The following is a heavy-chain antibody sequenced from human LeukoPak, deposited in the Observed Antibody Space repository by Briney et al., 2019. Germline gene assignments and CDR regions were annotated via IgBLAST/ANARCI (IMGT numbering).Heavy chain of an antibody. CDR3: AKSHEGYFDF. J-gene: IGHJ4*02. V-gene: IGHV3-21*01. Sequence: GGSLRLSCAASGFTFSTYNMHWVRQAPGKGLEWVSSISSSSTYIYYTDSVKGRFTISRDNPKSSLYLQMSSLGAEDTAVYFCAKSHEGYFDFWGQGTLVTVSS. CDR1: GFTFSTYN. CDR2: ISSSSTYI.